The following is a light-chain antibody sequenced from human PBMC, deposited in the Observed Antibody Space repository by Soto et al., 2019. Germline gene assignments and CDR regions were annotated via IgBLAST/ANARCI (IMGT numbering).Light chain of an antibody. J-gene: IGKJ4*01. V-gene: IGKV3-15*01. CDR2: GAS. CDR3: QQYNNWPPLT. Sequence: EIVMTQSPATLSVSPGVRATLSCRASQSVSSNLAWYQQKPGQAPRLLIYGASTRATGIPARFSGSGSGTEFTLTINSLQSEEFAVYYCQQYNNWPPLTFGGGTKVEIK. CDR1: QSVSSN.